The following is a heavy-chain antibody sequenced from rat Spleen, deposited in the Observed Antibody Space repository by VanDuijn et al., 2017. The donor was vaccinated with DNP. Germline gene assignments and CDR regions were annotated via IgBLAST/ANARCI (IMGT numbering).Heavy chain of an antibody. V-gene: IGHV5-31*01. D-gene: IGHD1-5*01. CDR2: ITSSGGST. Sequence: EVQLVESGGDLVQPGRSLKLSCVASGFTFNNYWMTWIRQVPGKGLEWVASITSSGGSTYYPDSVKGRFTISRDYAKSTLYLQMDSLRSEDTATYYCATQGQLGITWFAYWGHGTRVTVSS. CDR3: ATQGQLGITWFAY. CDR1: GFTFNNYW. J-gene: IGHJ3*01.